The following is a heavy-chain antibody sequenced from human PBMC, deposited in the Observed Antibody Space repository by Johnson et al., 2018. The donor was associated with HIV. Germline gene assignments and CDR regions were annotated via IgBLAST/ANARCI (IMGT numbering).Heavy chain of an antibody. Sequence: QVQLVESGGGVVQPGRSLRLSCGASAFTFSSYVMHWVRQAPGKGLEWVALISYDGSNKYYADSVKGRFTISRDNSKNTLYLQMNSLRAEDTAVYYCARGRTGTKYDAVDIWGQGTMVTVSS. V-gene: IGHV3-30*03. CDR2: ISYDGSNK. CDR3: ARGRTGTKYDAVDI. CDR1: AFTFSSYV. J-gene: IGHJ3*02. D-gene: IGHD1-7*01.